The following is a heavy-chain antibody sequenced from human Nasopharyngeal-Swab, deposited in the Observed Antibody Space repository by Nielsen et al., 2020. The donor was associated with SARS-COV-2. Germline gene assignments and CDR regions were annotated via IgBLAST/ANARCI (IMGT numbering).Heavy chain of an antibody. V-gene: IGHV1-2*04. CDR1: GYTFTGYY. D-gene: IGHD2-21*01. CDR2: INPNSGGT. J-gene: IGHJ3*02. CDR3: ARAGDIGRSCGGDCYSRDAFDI. Sequence: ASVTVSCQASGYTFTGYYMHWVRQAPGHGLEWLGWINPNSGGTNYAQKFQGWVTMTRDTSISTAYMELSRLRSDDTAVYYCARAGDIGRSCGGDCYSRDAFDIWGQGTMVTVSS.